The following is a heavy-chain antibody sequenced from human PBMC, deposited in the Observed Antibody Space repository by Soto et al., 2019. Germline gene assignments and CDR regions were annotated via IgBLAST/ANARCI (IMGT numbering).Heavy chain of an antibody. CDR3: GSAGVSGGSCDPCNWFDR. CDR2: INPSGGST. J-gene: IGHJ5*02. V-gene: IGHV1-46*03. CDR1: GYTFTSYY. Sequence: QVQLVQSGAEVKKPGASVKVSCKASGYTFTSYYMHWVRQAPGQGLEWMGIINPSGGSTSYAQKFQGRVTMTRDTSTSTVYMELSSLRAEHRAVYYCGSAGVSGGSCDPCNWFDRWGQGTQVTVSS. D-gene: IGHD2-15*01.